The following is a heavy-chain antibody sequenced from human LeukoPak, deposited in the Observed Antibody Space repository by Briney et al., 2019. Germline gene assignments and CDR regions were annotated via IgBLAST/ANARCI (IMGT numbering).Heavy chain of an antibody. CDR1: GYTFTGYY. D-gene: IGHD5-12*01. J-gene: IGHJ4*02. CDR3: ARVTSGYEDG. Sequence: ASVKVSCKASGYTFTGYYMHWVRQAPGQGLEWMGWINPNSGGANYAQKFQGRVTMTRDTSISTAYMELSSLRFEDTAVYYCARVTSGYEDGWGQGTLVTVSS. V-gene: IGHV1-2*02. CDR2: INPNSGGA.